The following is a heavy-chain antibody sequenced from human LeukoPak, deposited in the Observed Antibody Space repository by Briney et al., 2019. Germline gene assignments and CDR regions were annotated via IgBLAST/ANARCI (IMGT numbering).Heavy chain of an antibody. J-gene: IGHJ3*02. Sequence: GRSLRLSCAASGFTFSSYAMHWVRQAPGKGLEWVAVISYDGSNKYYADSVKGRFTISRDNSKNTLYLQMNSLRAEDTAVYYCAREDDSSGYHTLPDAFDIWGQGTMVTVPS. CDR1: GFTFSSYA. D-gene: IGHD3-22*01. V-gene: IGHV3-30-3*01. CDR3: AREDDSSGYHTLPDAFDI. CDR2: ISYDGSNK.